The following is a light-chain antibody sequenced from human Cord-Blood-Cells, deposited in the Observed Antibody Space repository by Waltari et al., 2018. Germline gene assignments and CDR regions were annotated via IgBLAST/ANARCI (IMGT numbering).Light chain of an antibody. CDR1: RSAVCGYNY. J-gene: IGLJ3*02. CDR3: SSYTSSSTWV. Sequence: QSALTQPASVSGSPGQSITISCTGPRSAVCGYNYVPWYQQPPGKAPKLRIYDVSNRPSGVSNRFSGSKSGNTASLTISGLQAEDEADYYCSSYTSSSTWVFGGGTKLTVL. CDR2: DVS. V-gene: IGLV2-14*03.